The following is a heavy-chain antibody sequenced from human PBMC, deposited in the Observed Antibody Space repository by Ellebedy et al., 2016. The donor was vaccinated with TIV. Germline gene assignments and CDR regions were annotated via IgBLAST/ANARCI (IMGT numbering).Heavy chain of an antibody. D-gene: IGHD2-2*01. V-gene: IGHV4-34*01. CDR2: INHSGST. J-gene: IGHJ6*03. CDR3: ARGRSHSLGDIVVVPSAFYSYYYMDV. Sequence: SETLSLXCAVYGGSFSYHYWSWIRQPPGKGLEWIGEINHSGSTNYDPSLKGRVTTSVDTSKSQFSLKLSSVTAADTAVYYCARGRSHSLGDIVVVPSAFYSYYYMDVWGKGTTVTVSS. CDR1: GGSFSYHY.